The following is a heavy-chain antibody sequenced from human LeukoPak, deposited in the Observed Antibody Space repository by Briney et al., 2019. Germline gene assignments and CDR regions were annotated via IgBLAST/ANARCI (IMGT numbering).Heavy chain of an antibody. Sequence: GGSLRLSCASSGFSFSTSWMTWVRQAPGKGLEWVANIKEDGSEKYYVDSVKGRLTISRDNAKNSLYLQMNSLGVEDAAVYYCARDAVSPPVFDIWGQGTMVTVSS. CDR2: IKEDGSEK. CDR3: ARDAVSPPVFDI. J-gene: IGHJ3*02. V-gene: IGHV3-7*04. CDR1: GFSFSTSW.